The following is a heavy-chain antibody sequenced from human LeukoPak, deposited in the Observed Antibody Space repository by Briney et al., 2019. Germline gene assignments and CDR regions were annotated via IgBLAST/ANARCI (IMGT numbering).Heavy chain of an antibody. Sequence: GGSLRLSCAASGFTVSSNYMSWVRQAPGKGLEWVSVIYSGGSTYYADSVKGRFTISRDNAKNSLYLQMNSLRAEDTAVYYCARDWVVRGVKYYFDYWGQGTLVTVSS. CDR2: IYSGGST. CDR1: GFTVSSNY. D-gene: IGHD3-10*01. V-gene: IGHV3-66*01. J-gene: IGHJ4*02. CDR3: ARDWVVRGVKYYFDY.